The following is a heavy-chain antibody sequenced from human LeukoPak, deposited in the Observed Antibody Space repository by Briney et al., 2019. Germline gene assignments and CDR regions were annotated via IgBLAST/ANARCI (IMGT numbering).Heavy chain of an antibody. CDR1: GYTFSGYY. CDR2: MNPNSGNT. V-gene: IGHV1-8*03. CDR3: ARGASRSFDY. J-gene: IGHJ4*02. Sequence: ASVKVSCKASGYTFSGYYIHWVRQATGQGLEWMGWMNPNSGNTGYAQKFQGRVLITRSTSISTAYMELSSLRSEDTAVYYCARGASRSFDYWGQGTQVTVS.